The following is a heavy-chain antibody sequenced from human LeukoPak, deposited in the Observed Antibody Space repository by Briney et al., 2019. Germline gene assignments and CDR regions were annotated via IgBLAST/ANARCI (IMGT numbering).Heavy chain of an antibody. CDR3: ARGRKFAPEQQLVLNNWFDP. V-gene: IGHV3-30*04. J-gene: IGHJ5*02. CDR1: GFTFSSHA. D-gene: IGHD6-13*01. CDR2: ISYDGSNK. Sequence: PGRSLRLSCAASGFTFSSHAMHWVRQAPGKGLGWVAVISYDGSNKYYAVSVKGRFTISRDNSKNTLYLQMNSLRAEDTAVYYCARGRKFAPEQQLVLNNWFDPWGQGTLVTVSS.